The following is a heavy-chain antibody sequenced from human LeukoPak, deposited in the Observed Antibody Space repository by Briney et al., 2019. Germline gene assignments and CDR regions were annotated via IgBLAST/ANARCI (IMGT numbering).Heavy chain of an antibody. J-gene: IGHJ3*02. CDR3: AKDGGSDPDAFDI. CDR2: IRYDGSNK. D-gene: IGHD2-15*01. V-gene: IGHV3-30*02. CDR1: GFTFNTYG. Sequence: GGSLRLSCAASGFTFNTYGMHWVRQAPGKGLEWVAFIRYDGSNKYYADSVKGRFTISRDNTKNTLYLQMNSLRAEDTAVYYCAKDGGSDPDAFDIWGQGTMLTVSS.